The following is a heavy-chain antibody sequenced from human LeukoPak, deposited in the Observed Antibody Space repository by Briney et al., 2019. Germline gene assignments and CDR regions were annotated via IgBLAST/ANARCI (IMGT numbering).Heavy chain of an antibody. Sequence: GGSLRLSCAASGFTFSSYSMNWVRQAPGKGLEWVAVISYDGSNKYYADSVKGRFTISRDNSKNTLYLQMNSLRAEDTAVYYCAREALKLDYYYMDVWGKGTTVTVSS. J-gene: IGHJ6*03. D-gene: IGHD3-3*02. CDR1: GFTFSSYS. CDR3: AREALKLDYYYMDV. CDR2: ISYDGSNK. V-gene: IGHV3-30*03.